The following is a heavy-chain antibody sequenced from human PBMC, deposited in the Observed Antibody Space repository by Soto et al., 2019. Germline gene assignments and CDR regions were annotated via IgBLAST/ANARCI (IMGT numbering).Heavy chain of an antibody. CDR2: IIPIFGTA. CDR3: ARVELGTSYFDY. Sequence: ASVKVSCKASGGTFSSYAISWVRQAPGQGLEWMGGIIPIFGTANYAQKFQGRVTITADESTSTAYMELSSLRSEDTAMYYCARVELGTSYFDYWGQGTLVTVSS. J-gene: IGHJ4*02. CDR1: GGTFSSYA. D-gene: IGHD7-27*01. V-gene: IGHV1-69*13.